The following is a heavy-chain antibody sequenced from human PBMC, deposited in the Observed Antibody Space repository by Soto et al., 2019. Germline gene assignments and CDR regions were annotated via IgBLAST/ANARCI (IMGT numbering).Heavy chain of an antibody. Sequence: SETLSLTCTVSGGSISSVDYYWSWIRQPPGKGLEWIGYIYYSGSTYYNPSLKSRVTISVDTSKNQFSLKLSSVTAADTAVYYCARGGRSDPFDPWGQGTLVTVSS. CDR1: GGSISSVDYY. J-gene: IGHJ5*02. CDR2: IYYSGST. V-gene: IGHV4-30-4*01. D-gene: IGHD3-10*01. CDR3: ARGGRSDPFDP.